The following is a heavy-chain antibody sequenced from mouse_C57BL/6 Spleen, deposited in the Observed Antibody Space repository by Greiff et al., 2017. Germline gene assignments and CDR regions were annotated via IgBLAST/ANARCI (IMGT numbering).Heavy chain of an antibody. V-gene: IGHV1-50*01. J-gene: IGHJ2*01. D-gene: IGHD4-1*01. CDR3: ARRGLGGFYY. Sequence: QVHVKQPGAELVKPGASVKLSCKASGYTFTSYWMQWVKQRPGQGLEWIGEIDPSDSYTNYNQKFKGKATLTVDTSSSTAYMQLSSLTSEDSAVYYCARRGLGGFYYWGQGTTLTVSS. CDR2: IDPSDSYT. CDR1: GYTFTSYW.